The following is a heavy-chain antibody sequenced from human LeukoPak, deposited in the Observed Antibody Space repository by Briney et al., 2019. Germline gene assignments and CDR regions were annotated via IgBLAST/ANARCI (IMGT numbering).Heavy chain of an antibody. CDR3: ARDLREFARRFDY. D-gene: IGHD3-10*01. CDR2: IQYDGTNK. J-gene: IGHJ4*02. Sequence: GGSLRLSCAASGFTFSTYGMHWVRQAPGKGLEWVTFIQYDGTNKYYADSVKGRFTISRDNSKNTVFLHMSSLRTEDTAVYYCARDLREFARRFDYWGQGTLVTVSS. CDR1: GFTFSTYG. V-gene: IGHV3-30*02.